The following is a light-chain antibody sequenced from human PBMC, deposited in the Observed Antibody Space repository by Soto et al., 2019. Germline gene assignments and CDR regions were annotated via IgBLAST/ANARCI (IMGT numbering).Light chain of an antibody. CDR3: GTWDGSLSAV. Sequence: QSVLTQPPSVSAAPGQKVTISCSGSSSKIGNNYVSWYQQLPGTAPKLLIYDNNKRPSGIPDRFSGSKSGTSATLDITGLQTGDEADYYCGTWDGSLSAVFGGGTKLTVL. J-gene: IGLJ3*02. CDR1: SSKIGNNY. V-gene: IGLV1-51*01. CDR2: DNN.